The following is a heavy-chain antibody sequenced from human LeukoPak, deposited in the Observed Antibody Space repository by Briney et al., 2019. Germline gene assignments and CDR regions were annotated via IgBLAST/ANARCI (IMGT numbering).Heavy chain of an antibody. D-gene: IGHD2-21*01. Sequence: GGSLRLSCAASGFTFSNAWMSWVRQAPGKGLEWVGRIKSKTDGGTTDYAAPVKGRFTISRDDSKNTLYLQMNSLKTEDTAVYYCSTDPSESYWGMDLSKLGVWGQGTMVTVSS. V-gene: IGHV3-15*01. CDR2: IKSKTDGGTT. CDR1: GFTFSNAW. CDR3: STDPSESYWGMDLSKLGV. J-gene: IGHJ3*01.